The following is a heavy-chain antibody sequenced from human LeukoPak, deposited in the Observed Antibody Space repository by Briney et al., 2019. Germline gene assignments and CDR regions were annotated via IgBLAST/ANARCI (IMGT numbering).Heavy chain of an antibody. CDR1: GFTFSTYW. V-gene: IGHV3-7*01. D-gene: IGHD2-15*01. Sequence: GGSLRLSCAASGFTFSTYWMSWVRQAPGKGLEWVANIKEDGREKYYVDSVKGRFTISRDNAKNTLYLQMNSLRAEDTAVYYCARDNEYCTGGTCRLDYWGQGALVTVSS. J-gene: IGHJ4*02. CDR2: IKEDGREK. CDR3: ARDNEYCTGGTCRLDY.